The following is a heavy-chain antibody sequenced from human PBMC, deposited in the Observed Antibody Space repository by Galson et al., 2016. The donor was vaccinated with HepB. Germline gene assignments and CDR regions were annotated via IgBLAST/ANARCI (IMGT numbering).Heavy chain of an antibody. J-gene: IGHJ5*02. CDR2: TYYRSKWFN. Sequence: CAISGDSVSTYSASWHWIRQSPSRGLEWLGRTYYRSKWFNDYAGSVKSRITINADTSKNRFSLQLNSVTPEDAAVYYCARLNNDGVVDGKLGFDPWGQGLLGTVSS. CDR3: ARLNNDGVVDGKLGFDP. V-gene: IGHV6-1*01. CDR1: GDSVSTYSAS. D-gene: IGHD2-15*01.